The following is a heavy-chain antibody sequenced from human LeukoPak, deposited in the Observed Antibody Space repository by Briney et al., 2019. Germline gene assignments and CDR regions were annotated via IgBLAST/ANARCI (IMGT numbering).Heavy chain of an antibody. CDR1: GGTFSSYA. CDR2: IIPILGIA. CDR3: ATDFQDLAYCGGDCYQFDY. Sequence: SVMVSCRASGGTFSSYAISWVRQAPGQGLEWMGRIIPILGIANYAQKFQGRVTITADKSTSTAYMELSSLRSEDTAVYYCATDFQDLAYCGGDCYQFDYWGQGTLVTVSS. V-gene: IGHV1-69*04. J-gene: IGHJ4*02. D-gene: IGHD2-21*02.